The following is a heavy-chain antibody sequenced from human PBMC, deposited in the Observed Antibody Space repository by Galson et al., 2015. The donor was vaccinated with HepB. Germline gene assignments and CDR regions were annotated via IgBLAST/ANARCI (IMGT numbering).Heavy chain of an antibody. J-gene: IGHJ4*02. CDR1: GFTLSRHG. Sequence: SLRLSCAAPGFTLSRHGLHWGRQAPGKGLEWVSVMSYDGNMKYYADSVKGRFIISRDSSRNTLYLQMNSLRPEDTAVYYCAKVYSTSWSPNQNPFDYWGQGTLVTVSS. CDR2: MSYDGNMK. D-gene: IGHD6-13*01. V-gene: IGHV3-30*18. CDR3: AKVYSTSWSPNQNPFDY.